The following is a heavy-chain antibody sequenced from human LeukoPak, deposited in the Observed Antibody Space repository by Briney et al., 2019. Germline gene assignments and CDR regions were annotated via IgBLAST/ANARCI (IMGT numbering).Heavy chain of an antibody. Sequence: PSETLSLTFTDSGCSISSYYWSWIRQPPGKGLEWIGYIYYSGRTNYNPSLKSLVTISVDPSKHQFSLKLSSVTAADTAVYYCARGGYDYYYYMDVWGKGTTVTVSS. CDR2: IYYSGRT. D-gene: IGHD6-13*01. CDR1: GCSISSYY. J-gene: IGHJ6*03. V-gene: IGHV4-59*01. CDR3: ARGGYDYYYYMDV.